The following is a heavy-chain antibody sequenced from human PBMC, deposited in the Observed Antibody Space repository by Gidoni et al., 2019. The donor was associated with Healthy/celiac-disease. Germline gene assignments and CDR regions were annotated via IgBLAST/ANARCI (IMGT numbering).Heavy chain of an antibody. CDR1: GGSLSSSSYY. CDR3: ARLDSSGWWGFDY. V-gene: IGHV4-39*01. Sequence: QLQLQESGPGLVTPSETLSLTCTVPGGSLSSSSYYWGWLRQPPGKGLEGIGSIHYSGSTYYNPSLKSRVTISVDTSKNQFSLKLSSVTAADTAVYYWARLDSSGWWGFDYWGQGTLVTVSS. CDR2: IHYSGST. D-gene: IGHD6-19*01. J-gene: IGHJ4*02.